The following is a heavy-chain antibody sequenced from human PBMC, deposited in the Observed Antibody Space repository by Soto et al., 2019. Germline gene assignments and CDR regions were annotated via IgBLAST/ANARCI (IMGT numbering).Heavy chain of an antibody. D-gene: IGHD6-13*01. CDR3: ARDRIAYTKWGRYYYGMDV. V-gene: IGHV3-33*01. Sequence: GALRLSCAASGFTFSSYGMHWVRQAPGKGLEWVAVIWYDGSNKYYADSVKGRFTISRDNSKNTLYLQMNSLRAEDTAVYYCARDRIAYTKWGRYYYGMDVWGQGTTVTVSS. J-gene: IGHJ6*02. CDR1: GFTFSSYG. CDR2: IWYDGSNK.